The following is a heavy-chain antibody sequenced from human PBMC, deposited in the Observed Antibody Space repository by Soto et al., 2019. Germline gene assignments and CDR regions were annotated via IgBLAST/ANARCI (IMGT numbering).Heavy chain of an antibody. CDR2: ISAYNGNT. J-gene: IGHJ4*02. CDR1: GYTFTSYG. CDR3: ARDGEYYYDSSGYYYGY. D-gene: IGHD3-22*01. Sequence: QVQLVQSGAEVKKPGASVKVSCKASGYTFTSYGISWVRQAPGQGLEWMGWISAYNGNTNYAQKLPGRVTMTTDTSTSTAYMELRSLRSDDTAVYSCARDGEYYYDSSGYYYGYWGQGTLVTVSS. V-gene: IGHV1-18*01.